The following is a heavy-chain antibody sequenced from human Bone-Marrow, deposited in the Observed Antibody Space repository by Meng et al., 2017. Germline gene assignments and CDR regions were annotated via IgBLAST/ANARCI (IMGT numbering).Heavy chain of an antibody. D-gene: IGHD6-13*01. V-gene: IGHV3-15*01. CDR2: IKRNSDGGTI. Sequence: GGFGGGLVKPVGSLRLSWLASGLSFTDAWMSWVRQAPGKGLEWVGRIKRNSDGGTIDYAAPVKGRFTISRDDSKNTLYLQMDSLITEDTAVYFCATGAAAADHWGQGTLVTVSS. J-gene: IGHJ4*02. CDR3: ATGAAAADH. CDR1: GLSFTDAW.